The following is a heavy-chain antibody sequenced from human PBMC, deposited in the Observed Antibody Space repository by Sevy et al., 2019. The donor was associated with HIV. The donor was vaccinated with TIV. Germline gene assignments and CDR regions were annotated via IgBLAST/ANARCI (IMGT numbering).Heavy chain of an antibody. J-gene: IGHJ4*02. D-gene: IGHD6-13*01. CDR1: GFTFSSYS. V-gene: IGHV3-53*01. CDR2: IYSGGTT. CDR3: ARDPPGIAATGGG. Sequence: GGSLRLSCAASGFTFSSYSMNWVRQAPGKGLEWVSVIYSGGTTHYADSVKGRFTISRDHSKNTLYLQMNSLRAEDTAIYYCARDPPGIAATGGGWGQGTLVTVSS.